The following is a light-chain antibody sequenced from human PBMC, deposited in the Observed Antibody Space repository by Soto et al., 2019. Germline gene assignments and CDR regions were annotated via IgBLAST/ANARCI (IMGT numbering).Light chain of an antibody. V-gene: IGKV1-9*01. Sequence: IQLTQSPSSLSASVGDRVTITCRASQGISTFLAWYQQKPGKAPKLLIYAASALHSGVPSRFSGSGSGTDFTLTISSLQPEDFATYYCQQLNIYPPTFGPGTKVDIK. CDR2: AAS. J-gene: IGKJ3*01. CDR3: QQLNIYPPT. CDR1: QGISTF.